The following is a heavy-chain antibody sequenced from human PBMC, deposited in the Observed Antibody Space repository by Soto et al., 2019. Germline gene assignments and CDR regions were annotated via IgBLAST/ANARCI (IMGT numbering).Heavy chain of an antibody. D-gene: IGHD2-2*01. CDR3: AAESIVVPAENDPRDY. Sequence: EASVKVSCKASGYTFTSYAMHWVRQAPGQRLEWMGWINAGNGNTKYSQKFQGRVTITRDTSASTAYMELSSLRSEDTAVYYCAAESIVVPAENDPRDYWGQGTLVTVSS. CDR2: INAGNGNT. CDR1: GYTFTSYA. J-gene: IGHJ4*02. V-gene: IGHV1-3*01.